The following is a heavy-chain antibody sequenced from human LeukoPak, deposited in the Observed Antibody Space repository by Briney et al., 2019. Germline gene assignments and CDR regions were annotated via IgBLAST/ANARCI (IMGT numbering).Heavy chain of an antibody. CDR1: GFTFSSSA. J-gene: IGHJ4*02. V-gene: IGHV3-23*01. CDR2: ISNNGGYT. Sequence: GGSLGLSCAASGFTFSSSAMSWVRQAPGKGLEWVSAISNNGGYTYYADPVQGRFTISRDNSKSTLCLQMNSLRAEDTAVYYCAGRGWFGELFKHYWGQGTLVTVSS. CDR3: AGRGWFGELFKHY. D-gene: IGHD3-10*01.